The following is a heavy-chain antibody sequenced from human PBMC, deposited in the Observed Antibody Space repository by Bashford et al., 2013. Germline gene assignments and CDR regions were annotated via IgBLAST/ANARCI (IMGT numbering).Heavy chain of an antibody. Sequence: VRQAPGKGLEWVANIKQDGSEKYYVDSVKGRFTISRDNAKNSLYLQMNSLRAEDTAVYYCASHPDVWGQGTTVTVSS. V-gene: IGHV3-7*01. CDR3: ASHPDV. J-gene: IGHJ6*02. CDR2: IKQDGSEK.